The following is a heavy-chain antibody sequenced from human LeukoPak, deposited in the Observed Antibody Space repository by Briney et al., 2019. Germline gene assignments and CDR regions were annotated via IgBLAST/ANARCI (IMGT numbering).Heavy chain of an antibody. Sequence: GASVKVSCKASGYTFTSYGISWVRQAPGQGLEWMGWISAYNGNTNYAQKLQGRVTMTTDTSTSTAYMELRSLRSDDTAVYYCARVWFEYQLLSNWFDPWGQGTLVTVSS. CDR3: ARVWFEYQLLSNWFDP. J-gene: IGHJ5*02. V-gene: IGHV1-18*01. CDR2: ISAYNGNT. CDR1: GYTFTSYG. D-gene: IGHD2-2*01.